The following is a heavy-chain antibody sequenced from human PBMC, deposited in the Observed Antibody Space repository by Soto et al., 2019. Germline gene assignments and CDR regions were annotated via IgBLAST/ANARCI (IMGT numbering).Heavy chain of an antibody. V-gene: IGHV1-8*01. D-gene: IGHD6-19*01. CDR3: ARGRSVAVAGTGYYYYYGMDV. CDR1: GYTFTSYD. Sequence: ASVKVSCKASGYTFTSYDINWVRQATGQGLEWRGWMNPNSGNTGYAQKFQGRVTMTRNTSISTAYMELSSLRSEDTAVYYCARGRSVAVAGTGYYYYYGMDVWGQGTTVTVSS. J-gene: IGHJ6*02. CDR2: MNPNSGNT.